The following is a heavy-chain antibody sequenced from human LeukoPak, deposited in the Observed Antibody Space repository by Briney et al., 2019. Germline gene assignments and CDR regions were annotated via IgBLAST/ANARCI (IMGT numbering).Heavy chain of an antibody. Sequence: SETLPLTCTVSGGSINNYYWSWIRQPPGKGLEWIGYIHYSGSTNYNPALKSRVTISVDTSKNQFSLRLSSVTAADTAVYYCAIHGGAATGWFDPWGQGTLVTVSS. CDR2: IHYSGST. CDR1: GGSINNYY. V-gene: IGHV4-59*01. J-gene: IGHJ5*02. D-gene: IGHD2-15*01. CDR3: AIHGGAATGWFDP.